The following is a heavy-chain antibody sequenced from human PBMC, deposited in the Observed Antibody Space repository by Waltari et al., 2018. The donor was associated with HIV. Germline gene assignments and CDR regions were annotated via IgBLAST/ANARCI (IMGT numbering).Heavy chain of an antibody. CDR2: IKSKTDGGTT. CDR1: GLGFRYAR. J-gene: IGHJ4*02. CDR3: TTDLWEGDTLDRNC. Sequence: EVQLVESGGGSVKPGGSLRLSCSASGLGFRYARITWVRQAPGKGLEWVGRIKSKTDGGTTDYAAAVNGRFSISRDDEKNTVHLQMNSLKTEDTAVYYCTTDLWEGDTLDRNCWGQGTLVTVSS. D-gene: IGHD1-26*01. V-gene: IGHV3-15*01.